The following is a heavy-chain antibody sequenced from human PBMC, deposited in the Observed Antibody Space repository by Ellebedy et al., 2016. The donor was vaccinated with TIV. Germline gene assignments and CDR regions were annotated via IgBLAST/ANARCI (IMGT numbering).Heavy chain of an antibody. J-gene: IGHJ2*01. CDR3: AKVGAHKTPYGDYEDNLYWYFDL. CDR1: GFTFDDYA. Sequence: SLKISXAASGFTFDDYAMHWVRQAPGKGLEWVSGISWNSGSIGYADSVKGRFTISRDNAKNSLYLQMNSLRAEDTALYYCAKVGAHKTPYGDYEDNLYWYFDLWGRGTLVTVSS. D-gene: IGHD4-17*01. CDR2: ISWNSGSI. V-gene: IGHV3-9*01.